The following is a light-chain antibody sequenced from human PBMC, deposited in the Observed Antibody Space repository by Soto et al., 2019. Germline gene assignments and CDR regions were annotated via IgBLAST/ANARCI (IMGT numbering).Light chain of an antibody. Sequence: EIVLTQSPDTLSLSPGESATLSCRASQSVRSSYLARYQQTPGQTPRLLIYAASSRATGIPDRFSGSGSGTDFSLTICRLEAEDFTGYYCQQYGISPRTFAQGSNVDIK. CDR3: QQYGISPRT. V-gene: IGKV3-20*01. CDR1: QSVRSSY. J-gene: IGKJ1*01. CDR2: AAS.